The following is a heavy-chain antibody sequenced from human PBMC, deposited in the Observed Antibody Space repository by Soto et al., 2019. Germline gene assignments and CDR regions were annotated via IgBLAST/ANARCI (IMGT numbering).Heavy chain of an antibody. D-gene: IGHD2-15*01. CDR3: ARGAIGYWSGGSCYYYYGMDV. CDR2: ISSSGSTI. J-gene: IGHJ6*02. V-gene: IGHV3-11*01. CDR1: GFTFSDYY. Sequence: GGSLRLSCAASGFTFSDYYMSWIRQAPGKGLEWVSYISSSGSTIYYADSVKGRFTISRDNAKNSLYLQMNSLRAEDTAVYYCARGAIGYWSGGSCYYYYGMDVWGQGTTVTVSS.